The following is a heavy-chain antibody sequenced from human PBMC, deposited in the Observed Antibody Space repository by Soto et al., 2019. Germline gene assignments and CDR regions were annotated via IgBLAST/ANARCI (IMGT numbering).Heavy chain of an antibody. CDR2: ISESGDGT. CDR1: GFTFNPYP. V-gene: IGHV3-23*01. Sequence: GGSLRLSCAASGFTFNPYPMTWVRQAPGKGLEWVSLISESGDGTYYADSVKGRVTMTRDTSISTAYMELSSLRYDDTAVYYCARATVQTLYYYYCMDVWGQGTTVTVSS. J-gene: IGHJ6*02. D-gene: IGHD3-16*01. CDR3: ARATVQTLYYYYCMDV.